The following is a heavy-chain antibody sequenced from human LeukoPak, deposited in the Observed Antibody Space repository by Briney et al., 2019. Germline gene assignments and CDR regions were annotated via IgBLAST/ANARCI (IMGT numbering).Heavy chain of an antibody. CDR3: ARGAKGGFITMIVVVTTDAEYFQH. CDR2: INPNSGGT. V-gene: IGHV1-2*02. J-gene: IGHJ1*01. CDR1: GYTFTGYY. Sequence: ASVKVSCKASGYTFTGYYMHWVRQAPGQGLEWMGWINPNSGGTNYAQKFQGRVTMTRDTSISTAYMELSRLRSDDTAVYYCARGAKGGFITMIVVVTTDAEYFQHWGQGTLVTVSS. D-gene: IGHD3-22*01.